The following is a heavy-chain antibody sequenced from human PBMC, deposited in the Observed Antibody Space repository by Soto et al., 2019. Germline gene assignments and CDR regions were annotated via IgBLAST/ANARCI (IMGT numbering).Heavy chain of an antibody. CDR3: ARDPDSSGWYNWFDP. V-gene: IGHV3-48*01. CDR1: GFTFNTYS. D-gene: IGHD6-19*01. J-gene: IGHJ5*02. Sequence: GGSLRLSCAVSGFTFNTYSMNWVRQAPGKGLEWVSYISSSSSTIYYADSVKGRFTISRDNAKNSLYLQMNSLRAEDTAVYYCARDPDSSGWYNWFDPWGQGTLVTVSS. CDR2: ISSSSSTI.